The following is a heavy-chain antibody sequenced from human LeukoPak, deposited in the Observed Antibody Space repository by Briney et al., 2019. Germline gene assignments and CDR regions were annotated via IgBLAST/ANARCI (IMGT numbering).Heavy chain of an antibody. CDR2: VYSSGST. Sequence: SETLSLTRTVSGASISSYFWSWIRQPPGKGLEWIGYVYSSGSTDYNPSLKSRVTISLDTSKKQFSLKLTSVTAADTATYFCARDIAASAHFMDVWGKGTTVTISS. V-gene: IGHV4-59*01. J-gene: IGHJ6*04. CDR3: ARDIAASAHFMDV. CDR1: GASISSYF. D-gene: IGHD6-6*01.